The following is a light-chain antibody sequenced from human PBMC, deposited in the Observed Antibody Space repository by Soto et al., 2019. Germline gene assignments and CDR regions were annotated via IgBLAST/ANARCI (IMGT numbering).Light chain of an antibody. CDR3: QQYGSSPPYT. CDR2: GAS. J-gene: IGKJ2*01. V-gene: IGKV3-20*01. Sequence: EIVLTPSPGTLSLSPGERATLSCRASHSVSSSYLAWYQQNPGQAPRLLIYGASSRATGIPDRFSGSGSGTDFTLTISRLEPEDFAVYYCQQYGSSPPYTFGQGTKLEIK. CDR1: HSVSSSY.